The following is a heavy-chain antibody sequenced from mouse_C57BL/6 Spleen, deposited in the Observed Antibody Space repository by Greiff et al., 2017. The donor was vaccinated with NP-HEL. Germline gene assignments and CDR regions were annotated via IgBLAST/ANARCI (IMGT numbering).Heavy chain of an antibody. CDR1: GYTFTSYW. V-gene: IGHV1-61*01. CDR2: IYPSDSET. CDR3: ARRAEIYYDYGWFAY. J-gene: IGHJ3*01. D-gene: IGHD2-4*01. Sequence: VQLQQPGAELVRPGSSVKLSCKASGYTFTSYWMDWVKQRPGQGLEWIGNIYPSDSETHYNQKFKDKATLTVDKSSSTAYMQLSSLTSEDSAVYYCARRAEIYYDYGWFAYWGQGTLVTVSA.